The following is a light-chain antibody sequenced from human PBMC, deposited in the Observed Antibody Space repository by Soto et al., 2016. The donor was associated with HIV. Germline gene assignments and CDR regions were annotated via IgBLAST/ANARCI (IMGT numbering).Light chain of an antibody. Sequence: DIQMTQSPSAMSASVGDRVTITCRTSQDISNYLAWFQQKPGKVTRRLIYGASSLQSGVLSRFSGSGSATEFTLTINNLQPEDFATYYCLQHKNYPLTFGGGTKVEV. J-gene: IGKJ4*01. CDR2: GAS. V-gene: IGKV1-17*03. CDR1: QDISNY. CDR3: LQHKNYPLT.